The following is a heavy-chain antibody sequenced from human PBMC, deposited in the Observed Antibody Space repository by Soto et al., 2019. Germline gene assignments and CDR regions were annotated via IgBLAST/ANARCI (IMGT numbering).Heavy chain of an antibody. V-gene: IGHV3-33*01. CDR1: RLTFSAHD. D-gene: IGHD1-26*01. CDR2: IWSDGSRG. Sequence: QVQLVESGGGVVQPGTSLRLSCAASRLTFSAHDMHWVRQAPGKGLEWVALIWSDGSRGFYADSVKGRFTISRDNFKNTLSLQMTRLGAEDKAVYYCAGEPKGGAYDMDVWGQGTTVTVSS. J-gene: IGHJ6*02. CDR3: AGEPKGGAYDMDV.